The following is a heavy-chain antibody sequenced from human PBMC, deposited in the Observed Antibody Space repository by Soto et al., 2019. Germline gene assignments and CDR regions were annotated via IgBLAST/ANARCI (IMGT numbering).Heavy chain of an antibody. D-gene: IGHD4-17*01. CDR2: VSYSGTT. V-gene: IGHV4-59*01. CDR3: ARGATVTHSDY. J-gene: IGHJ4*02. Sequence: WTWIRQPPGKGLEWIGFVSYSGTTKYNASLKSRVTISVDTCRSQISLKVSSVTAADTAVYYCARGATVTHSDYWGQGTLVTVSS.